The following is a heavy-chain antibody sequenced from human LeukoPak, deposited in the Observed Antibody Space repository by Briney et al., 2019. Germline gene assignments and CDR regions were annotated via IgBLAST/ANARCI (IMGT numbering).Heavy chain of an antibody. J-gene: IGHJ4*02. CDR1: GFTFSSYG. CDR2: ISYDGSNK. D-gene: IGHD1-26*01. Sequence: GRSLRLSCAASGFTFSSYGMHWVRQAPGKGLEWVAVISYDGSNKYYADSVKGRFTISRDNSKNTLYLQMNSLRAEDTAVYYCAKDLARWELLVDYWGQGTLVTVCS. CDR3: AKDLARWELLVDY. V-gene: IGHV3-30*18.